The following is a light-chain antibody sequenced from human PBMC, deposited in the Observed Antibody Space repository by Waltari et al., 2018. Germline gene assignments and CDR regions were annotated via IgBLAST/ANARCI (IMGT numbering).Light chain of an antibody. CDR1: SLRSYN. CDR3: NSRDSSGNHQ. CDR2: GKN. J-gene: IGLJ2*01. V-gene: IGLV3-19*01. Sequence: SSELTQDPAVSVALGQTVRITCQGDSLRSYNASWYQQKPGQAPVLVIYGKNNRPSGIPDRFSGSSSGNTASLTITGAQAEDEADYYCNSRDSSGNHQFGGGTKLTVL.